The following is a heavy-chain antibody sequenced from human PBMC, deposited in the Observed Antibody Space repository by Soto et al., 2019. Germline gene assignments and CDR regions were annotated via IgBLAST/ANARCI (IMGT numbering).Heavy chain of an antibody. Sequence: PGGSLRLSCTASGITFSNYAMHWVRQAPGKGLEWVALISYDGSNKYYVDSVKGRYTISRDNAKNTLYLQMNSLRTEDTAVYYCAKGYDSSGYNWIDYWGQGTLVTVSS. D-gene: IGHD3-22*01. CDR3: AKGYDSSGYNWIDY. CDR2: ISYDGSNK. V-gene: IGHV3-30*18. CDR1: GITFSNYA. J-gene: IGHJ4*02.